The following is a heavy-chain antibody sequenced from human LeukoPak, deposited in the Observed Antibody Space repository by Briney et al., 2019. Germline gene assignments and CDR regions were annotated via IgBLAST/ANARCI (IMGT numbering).Heavy chain of an antibody. CDR3: ATSQYSGSYSFDY. J-gene: IGHJ4*02. CDR2: FDPEDGET. D-gene: IGHD1-26*01. V-gene: IGHV1-24*01. Sequence: ASVKVSCKVSGYTLTELSMHWVRQAPGKGLEWMGGFDPEDGETIYAQKFQGRVTMTEDTSTDAAYMELSSLRSEDTAVYYCATSQYSGSYSFDYWGQGTLVTVSS. CDR1: GYTLTELS.